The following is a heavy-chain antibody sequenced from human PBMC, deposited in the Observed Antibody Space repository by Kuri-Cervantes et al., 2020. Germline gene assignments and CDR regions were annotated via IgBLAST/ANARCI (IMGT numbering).Heavy chain of an antibody. D-gene: IGHD6-13*01. CDR2: ISYDGSNK. V-gene: IGHV3-30*18. J-gene: IGHJ2*01. Sequence: GGSLRLSCAASGFTFSSYGMHWVRQAPGKGLEWVAVISYDGSNKYYADSVKGRFTISRDNAKNSLYLQTNSLRAEDTALYYCAKGPHRKQQLVVYWYFDLWGRGTLVTVSS. CDR3: AKGPHRKQQLVVYWYFDL. CDR1: GFTFSSYG.